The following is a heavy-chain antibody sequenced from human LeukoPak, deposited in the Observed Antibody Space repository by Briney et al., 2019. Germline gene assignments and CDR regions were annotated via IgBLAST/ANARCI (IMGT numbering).Heavy chain of an antibody. D-gene: IGHD2-2*01. Sequence: KPGESLKISCKGSGYSFTSYYLAWVRQMPGKGLEWMGIIYPGDSDTRYSPSFQGQVTISADKSISTAYLQWSSLKASDTAMYYCARHVHCSSTSCYYYYMDVWGKGTTVTVPS. CDR1: GYSFTSYY. CDR3: ARHVHCSSTSCYYYYMDV. CDR2: IYPGDSDT. J-gene: IGHJ6*03. V-gene: IGHV5-51*01.